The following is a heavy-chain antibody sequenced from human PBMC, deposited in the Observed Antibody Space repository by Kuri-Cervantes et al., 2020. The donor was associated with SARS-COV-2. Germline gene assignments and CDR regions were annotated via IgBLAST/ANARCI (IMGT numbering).Heavy chain of an antibody. CDR2: INPNSGGT. J-gene: IGHJ3*02. V-gene: IGHV1-2*06. Sequence: ASVKVSWKASGYIFTNYYMHWVRQAPGQGLEWMGRINPNSGGTNYAQKFQGRVTMTRDTSISTAYMELSRLRSDDTAVYYCARDPGGLDAFDIWGQGTMVTVSS. CDR3: ARDPGGLDAFDI. D-gene: IGHD4-23*01. CDR1: GYIFTNYY.